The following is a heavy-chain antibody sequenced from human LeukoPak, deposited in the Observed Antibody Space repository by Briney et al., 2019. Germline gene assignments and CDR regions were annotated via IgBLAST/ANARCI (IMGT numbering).Heavy chain of an antibody. J-gene: IGHJ4*02. Sequence: GGSLRLSCAASGFTFSTYSINWVRQAPGKELEWGSSIGGSSRSIYHADSVKGRFTISRDNAKNSLFLQMNSLRAEDTAVYYCAREVDEGFDNWGQGTLVTVSS. CDR1: GFTFSTYS. CDR3: AREVDEGFDN. CDR2: IGGSSRSI. D-gene: IGHD3-9*01. V-gene: IGHV3-21*01.